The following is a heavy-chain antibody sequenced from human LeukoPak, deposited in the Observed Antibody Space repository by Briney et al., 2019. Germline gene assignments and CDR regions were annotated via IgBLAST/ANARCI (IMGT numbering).Heavy chain of an antibody. Sequence: SETLSLTCTVSGGSISSYYWSWIRQPPGKGLEWIGYIYYSGSTNYNPSLKSRVTISVDTSKNQFSLKLSSVTAADTAVYYCARTTGEYYDFWSGYYEENWFDPWGQGTLVTVPS. V-gene: IGHV4-59*01. CDR1: GGSISSYY. J-gene: IGHJ5*02. CDR3: ARTTGEYYDFWSGYYEENWFDP. CDR2: IYYSGST. D-gene: IGHD3-3*01.